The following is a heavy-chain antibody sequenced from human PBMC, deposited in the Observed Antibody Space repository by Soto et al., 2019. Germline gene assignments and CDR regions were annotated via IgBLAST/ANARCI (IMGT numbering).Heavy chain of an antibody. V-gene: IGHV4-30-4*01. CDR1: GGSISSGDYY. D-gene: IGHD4-17*01. J-gene: IGHJ5*02. CDR2: IYYSGST. CDR3: ARERDYGDYHWFDP. Sequence: PSETLSLTCTVSGGSISSGDYYWSWIRQPPGKGLEWIGYIYYSGSTYYNPSLKSRVTISVDTSKNQFSLKLSSVTAADTAVYYCARERDYGDYHWFDPWGQGTLVTVSS.